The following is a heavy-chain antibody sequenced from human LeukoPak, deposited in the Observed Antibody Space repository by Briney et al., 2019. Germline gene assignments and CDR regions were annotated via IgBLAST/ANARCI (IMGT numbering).Heavy chain of an antibody. Sequence: PGGSLRLSCAASGFTFDDYAMHWVRQAPGKGLEWVSLIDGDGDITYYADSVKGRFTISRDNSKNSLYLQMNSLRSEDTALYYCPNSDYSSGWQDAFDIWGQGTMVTVFS. D-gene: IGHD6-19*01. CDR2: IDGDGDIT. V-gene: IGHV3-43*02. CDR3: PNSDYSSGWQDAFDI. J-gene: IGHJ3*02. CDR1: GFTFDDYA.